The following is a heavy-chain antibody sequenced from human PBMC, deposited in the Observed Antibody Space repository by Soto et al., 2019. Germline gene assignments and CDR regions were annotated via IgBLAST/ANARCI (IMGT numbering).Heavy chain of an antibody. J-gene: IGHJ4*02. CDR2: VSGSGSNT. D-gene: IGHD4-17*01. CDR1: GFTFSTYA. CDR3: AKDDTTTVTTYFDY. Sequence: GWSLRLSCAASGFTFSTYAMSWVLQAPGKGLEWVSAVSGSGSNTFYADSVKGRFTIFRDNSKNTLYLQMNSLRAEDTALYYCAKDDTTTVTTYFDYWGQGTLVTVSS. V-gene: IGHV3-23*01.